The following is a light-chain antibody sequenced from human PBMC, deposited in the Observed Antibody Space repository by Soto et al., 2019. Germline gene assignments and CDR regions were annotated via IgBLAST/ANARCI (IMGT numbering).Light chain of an antibody. CDR1: QGIKND. V-gene: IGKV1-17*01. Sequence: IQMTQSPSSLSASLGDGGTITCRASQGIKNDLAWYQQKPGKAPKRLIYAVSSLQSGVPSRFSGSGSGTVFTLTISSMNPEYVATYYCQQYDTILTFGGGTKVDIK. CDR2: AVS. J-gene: IGKJ4*01. CDR3: QQYDTILT.